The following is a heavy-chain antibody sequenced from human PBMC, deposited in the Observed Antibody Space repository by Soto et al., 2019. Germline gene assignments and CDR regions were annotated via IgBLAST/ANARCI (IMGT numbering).Heavy chain of an antibody. CDR3: AGGVMITFGGVIRASAAFDI. Sequence: GSLRLSCAASGFTFSTHWMHWVRQAPGKGLVWVSRMNTDGSSTYYADSVKGRFTISRDNAKSTLYLQINSLSAEDTAVYYCAGGVMITFGGVIRASAAFDIWGQGTMVTVSS. J-gene: IGHJ3*02. V-gene: IGHV3-74*01. CDR1: GFTFSTHW. D-gene: IGHD3-16*02. CDR2: MNTDGSST.